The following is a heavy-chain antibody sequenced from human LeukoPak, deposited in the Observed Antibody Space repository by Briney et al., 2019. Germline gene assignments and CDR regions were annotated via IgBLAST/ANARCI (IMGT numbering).Heavy chain of an antibody. V-gene: IGHV4-59*08. CDR2: MYYSGIT. J-gene: IGHJ4*02. Sequence: SETLSLTCTVSGGSISSYYWSWFRQPPGKGLEWIGYMYYSGITNYNPSLKSRVTIPVDTSKNQFSLKLSSVTAADTAVYYCARRVPVAGNYYFDYWGQGILVTVSS. CDR3: ARRVPVAGNYYFDY. CDR1: GGSISSYY. D-gene: IGHD6-19*01.